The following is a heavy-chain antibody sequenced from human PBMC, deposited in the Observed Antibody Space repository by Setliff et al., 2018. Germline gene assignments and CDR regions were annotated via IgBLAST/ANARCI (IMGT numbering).Heavy chain of an antibody. D-gene: IGHD3-22*01. J-gene: IGHJ2*01. Sequence: GGSLRLSCAASGFTFSSYWVDWVRQAPGKGPEWVASIKEDGSQKYYVDSVKGRFTISRDNAKNSLYLQMNDLRAEDTAVYYCARSPQYDTWYFDLWGRGTLVTVSS. CDR1: GFTFSSYW. CDR2: IKEDGSQK. CDR3: ARSPQYDTWYFDL. V-gene: IGHV3-7*01.